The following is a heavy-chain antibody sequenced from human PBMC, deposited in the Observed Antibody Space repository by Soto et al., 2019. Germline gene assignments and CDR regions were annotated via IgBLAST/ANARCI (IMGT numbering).Heavy chain of an antibody. D-gene: IGHD2-21*02. Sequence: QVQLVESGGGVVQPGRSLRLSCAASGFTFSSYGMHWVRQAPGKGLEWVAIIWYDGSNKYYADSVKGRFTISRDNSKNTLYMQMNSLRDEDTAVYYCAKDNLRVTNWFDPWGQGTLVTVSS. V-gene: IGHV3-33*06. CDR2: IWYDGSNK. CDR3: AKDNLRVTNWFDP. J-gene: IGHJ5*02. CDR1: GFTFSSYG.